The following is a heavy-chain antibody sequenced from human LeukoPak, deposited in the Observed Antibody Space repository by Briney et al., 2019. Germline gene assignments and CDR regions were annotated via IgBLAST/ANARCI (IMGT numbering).Heavy chain of an antibody. V-gene: IGHV4-38-2*02. CDR3: ARTVPWDYDSSGSLPDY. CDR1: GYYISSGYY. CDR2: IYHSGSP. Sequence: ASETLSLTCTVSGYYISSGYYWGWLRQPPGKGLEWIGSIYHSGSPYYNPSLKSRVTISVDTSKNQFSLKLSSVTAADTAVYYCARTVPWDYDSSGSLPDYWGQGTLVTVSS. J-gene: IGHJ4*02. D-gene: IGHD3-22*01.